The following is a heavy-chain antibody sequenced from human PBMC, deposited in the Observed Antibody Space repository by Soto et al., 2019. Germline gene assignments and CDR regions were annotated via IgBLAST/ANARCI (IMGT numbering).Heavy chain of an antibody. V-gene: IGHV4-39*01. D-gene: IGHD6-13*01. Sequence: SETLSLTCTVSGGSISSSSYYWGWIRQPPGKGLEWIGSIYYSGSTYYNPSLKSRVTISVDTSKNQFSLKLSSVTAADTAMYYCARIAAAGTTYFDYWGQGTLVTVSS. CDR2: IYYSGST. CDR3: ARIAAAGTTYFDY. J-gene: IGHJ4*02. CDR1: GGSISSSSYY.